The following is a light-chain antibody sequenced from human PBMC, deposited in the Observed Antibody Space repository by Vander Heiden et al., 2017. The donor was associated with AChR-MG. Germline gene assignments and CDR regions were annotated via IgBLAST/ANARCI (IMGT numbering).Light chain of an antibody. Sequence: DIQMTQSPSSLSPSVGDRVTITCRASQSISNYLNWYQQKPGKAPKLLMYAASSLQSGVPSRFSGSGSGTDFTLTISSLQPEDFATYYCQQSDSTPWTFGQGTKVEIK. J-gene: IGKJ1*01. V-gene: IGKV1-39*01. CDR3: QQSDSTPWT. CDR2: AAS. CDR1: QSISNY.